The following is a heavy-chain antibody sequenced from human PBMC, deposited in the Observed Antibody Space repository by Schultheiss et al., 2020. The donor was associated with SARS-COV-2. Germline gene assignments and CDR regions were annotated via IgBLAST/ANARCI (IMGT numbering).Heavy chain of an antibody. CDR1: GFTFSSYW. D-gene: IGHD6-13*01. J-gene: IGHJ5*02. V-gene: IGHV3-74*01. Sequence: GGSLRLSCAASGFTFSSYWMHWVRQAPGKGLEWVSAISGSGGSTYYADSVKGRFTISRDNAKNTLYLQMNSLRAEDTAVYYCARLDSSSWYVDWFDPWGQGTLVTVSS. CDR2: ISGSGGST. CDR3: ARLDSSSWYVDWFDP.